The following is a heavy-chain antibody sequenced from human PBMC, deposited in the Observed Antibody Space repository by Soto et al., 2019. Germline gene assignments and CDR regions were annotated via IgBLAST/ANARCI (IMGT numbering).Heavy chain of an antibody. D-gene: IGHD3-3*01. CDR2: VYYGGST. Sequence: QVQLQESGPGLVKSSETLSLTCTVSGDSIRSYYWTWIRQPPGRGLEWIGHVYYGGSTNYNPSLKSRVTIALDTSKNQFSLRLTSMPAADTAVYYCAGEGALATFGVVWGQGTRVTVSS. V-gene: IGHV4-59*01. J-gene: IGHJ4*02. CDR1: GDSIRSYY. CDR3: AGEGALATFGVV.